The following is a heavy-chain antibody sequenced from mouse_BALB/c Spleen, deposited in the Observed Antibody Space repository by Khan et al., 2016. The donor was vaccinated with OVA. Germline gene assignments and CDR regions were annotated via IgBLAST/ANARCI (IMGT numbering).Heavy chain of an antibody. V-gene: IGHV3-2*02. CDR3: ARCLYYSYGYALEC. J-gene: IGHJ4*01. CDR1: GYSITSDYA. CDR2: ISSTGST. D-gene: IGHD2-14*01. Sequence: EVQLLESGPGLVKPSQSLSLTCTVTGYSITSDYAWNWIRQFPGNKLEWMGYISSTGSTSYNPSLKSRISITRDTSKNQFFLQLKSVTTEDTATYYGARCLYYSYGYALECWGRGTSVTVSS.